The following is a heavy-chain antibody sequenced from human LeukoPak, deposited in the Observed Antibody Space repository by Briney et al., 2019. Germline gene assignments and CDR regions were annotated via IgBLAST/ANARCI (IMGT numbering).Heavy chain of an antibody. V-gene: IGHV1-24*01. D-gene: IGHD2-2*01. CDR3: AKDRLGYCSSTSCYFDY. CDR1: GYTLTELS. Sequence: ASVKVSCKVSGYTLTELSMHWVRQAPGKGLEWMGGFDPEDGETIYAQKFQGRVTMTEDTSTDTAYMELSSLRSEDTAVYYCAKDRLGYCSSTSCYFDYWGQGTLVTVSS. CDR2: FDPEDGET. J-gene: IGHJ4*02.